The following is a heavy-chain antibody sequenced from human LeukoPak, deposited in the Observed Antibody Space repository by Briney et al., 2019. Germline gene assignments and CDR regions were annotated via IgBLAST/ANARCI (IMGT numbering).Heavy chain of an antibody. CDR2: IIPIFGTA. Sequence: SVKVSCKASGGTFSSYAISWVRQAPGQGLEWMGGIIPIFGTANYAQKFQGRVTITADESTSTAYMELSSLRSEDTAVYYCAREHGSGSYGLPYFDYWGQGTLVTVSS. CDR1: GGTFSSYA. J-gene: IGHJ4*02. V-gene: IGHV1-69*13. D-gene: IGHD3-10*01. CDR3: AREHGSGSYGLPYFDY.